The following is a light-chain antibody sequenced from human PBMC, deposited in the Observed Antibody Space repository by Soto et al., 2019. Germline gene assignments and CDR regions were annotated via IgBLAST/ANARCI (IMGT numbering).Light chain of an antibody. V-gene: IGKV3-20*01. CDR3: QQYGSSPYT. Sequence: EIVLTQSPGTLSLSPGERATLSCRASQSISLNYLAWYQQKPGQAPRLLISGASNRATGIPDRFSGSGSGTDFTLTVSRLEPEDFAVYYCQQYGSSPYTFGQGTKVESK. CDR1: QSISLNY. J-gene: IGKJ2*01. CDR2: GAS.